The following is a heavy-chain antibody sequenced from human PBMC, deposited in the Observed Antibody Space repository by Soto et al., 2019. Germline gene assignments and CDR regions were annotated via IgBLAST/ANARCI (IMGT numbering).Heavy chain of an antibody. V-gene: IGHV2-5*01. Sequence: QITLKESGPTLVKPTQTLTLTCTFSGFSLTTGGLGVGWIRQPPGKALEWLAVIYWNDDKRYNPSLKSRLTLTQDTSKNQVVLTMTNMDPVDTATYYCGHRRQSYDYTGLDVWGQGTTVTVSS. CDR1: GFSLTTGGLG. J-gene: IGHJ6*02. CDR3: GHRRQSYDYTGLDV. D-gene: IGHD3-16*01. CDR2: IYWNDDK.